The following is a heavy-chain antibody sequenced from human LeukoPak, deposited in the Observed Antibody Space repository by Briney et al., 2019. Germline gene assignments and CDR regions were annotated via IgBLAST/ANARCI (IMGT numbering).Heavy chain of an antibody. D-gene: IGHD3-22*01. CDR1: GGTFSSYA. V-gene: IGHV1-69*13. J-gene: IGHJ5*02. Sequence: SVKVSCKASGGTFSSYAISWVRQAPGQGLEWMGGIIPIFGTANYAQKFQGRVTITADESTSTAYMELSSLRSEDTAVYYCARDDYYDQWAHWFDPWGQGTLVTVSS. CDR2: IIPIFGTA. CDR3: ARDDYYDQWAHWFDP.